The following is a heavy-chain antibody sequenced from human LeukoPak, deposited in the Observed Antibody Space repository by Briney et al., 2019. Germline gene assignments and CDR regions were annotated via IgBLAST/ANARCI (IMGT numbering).Heavy chain of an antibody. CDR2: IYSSGST. J-gene: IGHJ4*02. V-gene: IGHV4-4*07. Sequence: SETLSLTCTVSGGSVSSYYWSWIRQPAGKGLEWIGRIYSSGSTNYNPSLKSRVTMSVDTSKNQFSLRLSSVTAAGTAVYYCARQIAVAGKARFDYWGQGTPVTVSS. D-gene: IGHD6-19*01. CDR1: GGSVSSYY. CDR3: ARQIAVAGKARFDY.